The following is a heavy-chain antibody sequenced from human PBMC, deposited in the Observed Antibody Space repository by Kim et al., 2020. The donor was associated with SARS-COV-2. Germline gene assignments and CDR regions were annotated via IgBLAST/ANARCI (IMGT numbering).Heavy chain of an antibody. V-gene: IGHV3-23*01. D-gene: IGHD3-10*01. CDR3: EKDYYGSGTYYGMDV. J-gene: IGHJ6*02. Sequence: KRRFTISRDNSKNTLYLQMNSLRAEDTAVYYCEKDYYGSGTYYGMDVWGQGTTVTVSS.